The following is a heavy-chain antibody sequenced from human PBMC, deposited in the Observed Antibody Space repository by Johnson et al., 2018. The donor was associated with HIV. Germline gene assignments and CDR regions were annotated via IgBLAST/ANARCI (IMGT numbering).Heavy chain of an antibody. V-gene: IGHV3-13*01. D-gene: IGHD5-18*01. CDR2: IGTAGDT. CDR1: GFTFSSYD. J-gene: IGHJ3*02. Sequence: VQLVESGGGLVQPGGSLRLSCAASGFTFSSYDMHWVRQATGKGLEWVSAIGTAGDTYYPGSVTGRFTISRDNSKNTLYLKMNSLKTEDTAVYYCTTGAGDTAMVDPDAFDIWGQGTMVTVSS. CDR3: TTGAGDTAMVDPDAFDI.